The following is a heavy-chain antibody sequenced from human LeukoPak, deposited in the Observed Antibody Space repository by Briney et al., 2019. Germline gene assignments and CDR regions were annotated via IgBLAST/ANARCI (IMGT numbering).Heavy chain of an antibody. CDR3: ARGVEPLAANTLAY. Sequence: GGSLRLSCAVSGFTVSTNHMSWVRQAPGRGLEWVSVIYNDGNTYYTDSVKGRFTISRDNSKNTLYLEMNSLSPDDTAVYYCARGVEPLAANTLAYWGQGTLVTVSS. CDR2: IYNDGNT. CDR1: GFTVSTNH. V-gene: IGHV3-53*01. D-gene: IGHD1-14*01. J-gene: IGHJ4*02.